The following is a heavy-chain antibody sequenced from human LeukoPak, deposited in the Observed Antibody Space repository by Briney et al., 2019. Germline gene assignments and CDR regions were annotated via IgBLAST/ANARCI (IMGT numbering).Heavy chain of an antibody. V-gene: IGHV4-34*01. CDR2: INHSGST. CDR3: ARDWYDNSDAFDI. D-gene: IGHD1-1*01. CDR1: GGSFSGYY. J-gene: IGHJ3*02. Sequence: SETLSLTCAVYGGSFSGYYWSWIRQPPGKGLEWIGEINHSGSTNYNPSLKSRVTISVDTSKDQFSLKLSSVTAADTAVYYCARDWYDNSDAFDIWGQGTMVTVSS.